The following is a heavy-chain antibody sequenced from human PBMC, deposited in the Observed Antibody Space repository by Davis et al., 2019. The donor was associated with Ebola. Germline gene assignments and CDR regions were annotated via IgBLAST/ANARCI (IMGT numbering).Heavy chain of an antibody. D-gene: IGHD1-26*01. V-gene: IGHV3-7*01. CDR1: GFTFSSYS. CDR2: IKQDGSEK. Sequence: GGSLRLSCAASGFTFSSYSMNWVRQAPGKGLEWVANIKQDGSEKYYVDSVKGRFTISRDNAKNSLYLQMNSLRAEDTAVYYCARWASVGYWGQGTLVTVSS. J-gene: IGHJ4*02. CDR3: ARWASVGY.